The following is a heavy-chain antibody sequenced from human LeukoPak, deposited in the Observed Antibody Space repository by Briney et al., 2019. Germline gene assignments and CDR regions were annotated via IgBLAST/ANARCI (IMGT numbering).Heavy chain of an antibody. J-gene: IGHJ4*02. Sequence: PGGSLRLSCAASGFTFSDYWMTWVRQAPGRGLEWVANIKPDGSEKYYVDSVKGRFTISRDNAKNSLYLQMNSLRAEDTAVYYCAKGPYDTAMVTDFDYWGQGTLVTVSS. CDR2: IKPDGSEK. D-gene: IGHD5-18*01. CDR1: GFTFSDYW. V-gene: IGHV3-7*01. CDR3: AKGPYDTAMVTDFDY.